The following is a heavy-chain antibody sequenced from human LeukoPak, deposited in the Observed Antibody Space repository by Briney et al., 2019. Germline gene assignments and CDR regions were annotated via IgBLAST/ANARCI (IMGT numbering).Heavy chain of an antibody. CDR1: GGSISSSSYY. D-gene: IGHD3-10*01. J-gene: IGHJ6*03. CDR2: IYYSGST. CDR3: ARERGREDYYYMDV. Sequence: PSETLSLTCTVSGGSISSSSYYWGWIRQPPGKGLEWIGIIYYSGSTYSNPSLKSRVTISVDTSKNQFSPKLSSVTAADTAVYYCARERGREDYYYMDVWGKGTTVTVSS. V-gene: IGHV4-39*07.